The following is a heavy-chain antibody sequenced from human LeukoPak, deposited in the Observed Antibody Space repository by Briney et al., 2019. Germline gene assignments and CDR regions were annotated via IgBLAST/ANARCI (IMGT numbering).Heavy chain of an antibody. V-gene: IGHV4-34*01. CDR1: GGSFSAYY. CDR2: INHSGST. CDR3: ASNRRDTAMQNYYFDY. Sequence: SETLSLTCTVFGGSFSAYYWSWIRQPPGKGLEWIGEINHSGSTNYNPSLKSRVTISVDTSKNQFSLKVSSVIAADTAVYYCASNRRDTAMQNYYFDYWGQGTLVTVSS. D-gene: IGHD5-18*01. J-gene: IGHJ4*02.